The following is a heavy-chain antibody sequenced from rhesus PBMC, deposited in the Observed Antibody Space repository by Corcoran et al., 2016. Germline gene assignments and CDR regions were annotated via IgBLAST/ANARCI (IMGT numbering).Heavy chain of an antibody. D-gene: IGHD5-24*01. Sequence: QVQLQESGPGLVKPSETLSLTCAVSGGSVSSSNWWSWIRQPPGKGREWIGYIRASRGSTYSTPSIKSRVTISTDTSKNQFSLKLSSVTAADTAVYYCARWGRDTVGIYFDYWGQGVLVTVSS. CDR2: IRASRGST. CDR3: ARWGRDTVGIYFDY. J-gene: IGHJ4*01. V-gene: IGHV4-65*01. CDR1: GGSVSSSNW.